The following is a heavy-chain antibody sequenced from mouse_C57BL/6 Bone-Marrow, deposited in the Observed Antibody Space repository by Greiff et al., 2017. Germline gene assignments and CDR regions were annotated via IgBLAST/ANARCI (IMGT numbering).Heavy chain of an antibody. Sequence: VQLQESGAELVMPGASVKLSCKASGYTFTSYWMHWVKQRPGQGLEWIGEIDPSDSYTNYNQKFKGKSTLTVDKSSSTAYMQLSSLTSEDSAVYYCARWGVLRRYAMDYWGQGTSVTVSS. CDR3: ARWGVLRRYAMDY. J-gene: IGHJ4*01. D-gene: IGHD2-12*01. CDR1: GYTFTSYW. CDR2: IDPSDSYT. V-gene: IGHV1-69*01.